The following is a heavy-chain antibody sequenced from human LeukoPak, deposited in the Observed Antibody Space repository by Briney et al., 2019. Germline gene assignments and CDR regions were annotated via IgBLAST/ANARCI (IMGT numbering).Heavy chain of an antibody. J-gene: IGHJ4*02. CDR3: ATRTGASPYYFDY. D-gene: IGHD1-1*01. CDR2: ISGSGSST. V-gene: IGHV3-23*01. CDR1: GFTFRDYG. Sequence: QPGGSLRLSCAASGFTFRDYGMGWVRQAPGKGLEWVSGISGSGSSTYYADSVKGRFTISRDNSKNTMYVQMNSLRAEDTALYYCATRTGASPYYFDYWGQGILVTVSS.